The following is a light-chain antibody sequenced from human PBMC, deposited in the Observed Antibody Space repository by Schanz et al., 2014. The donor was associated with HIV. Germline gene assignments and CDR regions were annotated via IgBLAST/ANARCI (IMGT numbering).Light chain of an antibody. Sequence: QSALTQPASVSGSPGQSITISCTGTSSDVGGKNYVSWYQQHPGKAPKFIIYDVSNRPSGVSNRFSGSKSGNTASLIISGLQAEDEADYYCLSYTSSISPYVVFGGGTKLTVL. J-gene: IGLJ2*01. CDR1: SSDVGGKNY. V-gene: IGLV2-14*03. CDR3: LSYTSSISPYVV. CDR2: DVS.